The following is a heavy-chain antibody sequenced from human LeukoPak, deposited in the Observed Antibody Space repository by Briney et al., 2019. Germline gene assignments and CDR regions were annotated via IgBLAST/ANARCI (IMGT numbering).Heavy chain of an antibody. CDR3: AELGITMIGGV. CDR1: GFTFSSYE. V-gene: IGHV3-48*03. D-gene: IGHD3-10*02. Sequence: GGSLGLSCAASGFTFSSYEMNWVRQAPGKVLEWVSYISSSGITIYYADSVKGRFTISRDNAKNSLYLQMNSLRAEDTAVYYCAELGITMIGGVWGKGTTVTISS. CDR2: ISSSGITI. J-gene: IGHJ6*04.